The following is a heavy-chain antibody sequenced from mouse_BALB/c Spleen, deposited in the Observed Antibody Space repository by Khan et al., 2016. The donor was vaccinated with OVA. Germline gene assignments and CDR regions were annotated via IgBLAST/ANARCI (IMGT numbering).Heavy chain of an antibody. V-gene: IGHV9-3*02. Sequence: QFQLVQSGPELKKPGETVKISCKASGYTFTNYGMNWVKQASGKGFKWMGWINTNTGEATYAEEFKGRFAFSLETSANTAYLQINNLKNEDTTTYFCAKEITSLFDYWGQGTSLTVSS. J-gene: IGHJ2*02. CDR2: INTNTGEA. CDR1: GYTFTNYG. CDR3: AKEITSLFDY. D-gene: IGHD1-1*01.